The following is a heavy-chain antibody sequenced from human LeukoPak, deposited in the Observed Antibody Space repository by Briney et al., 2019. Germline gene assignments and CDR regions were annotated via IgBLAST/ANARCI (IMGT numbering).Heavy chain of an antibody. CDR3: ARVQVLWFGELWRNWFDP. CDR1: GFTFSSYS. J-gene: IGHJ5*02. Sequence: GGSLRLSCAASGFTFSSYSMNWVRQAPGMGLEWVSYISSSSSTIYYADSVKGRFTISRDNAKNSLYLQMNSLRAEDTAVYYCARVQVLWFGELWRNWFDPWGQGTLVTVSS. D-gene: IGHD3-10*01. CDR2: ISSSSSTI. V-gene: IGHV3-48*01.